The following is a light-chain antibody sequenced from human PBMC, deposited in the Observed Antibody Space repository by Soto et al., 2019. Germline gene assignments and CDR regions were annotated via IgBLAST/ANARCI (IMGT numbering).Light chain of an antibody. J-gene: IGKJ4*01. Sequence: DIQMTQSPSTLSASVGDRVTITCRASQSISSGLAWYQQKPGKAPKLLIYKASSLESGVPSRFSGSGSGTEFTLTISSLQPDDFATYYCQQYNSYPLTFGGGTKVDIK. CDR1: QSISSG. CDR3: QQYNSYPLT. V-gene: IGKV1-5*03. CDR2: KAS.